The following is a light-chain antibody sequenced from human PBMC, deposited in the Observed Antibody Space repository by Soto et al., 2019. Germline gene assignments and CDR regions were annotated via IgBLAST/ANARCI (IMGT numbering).Light chain of an antibody. Sequence: DIQLTQSPASVSAAVGDRINISCRASQPIKTWLAWYQQQPGKGPKLLIYTASTLETGVPSRFSGSGSGTDFTLTISSLQPEDAAIYSCQQAASFPFTFGPGAKV. CDR2: TAS. CDR3: QQAASFPFT. CDR1: QPIKTW. V-gene: IGKV1-12*02. J-gene: IGKJ3*01.